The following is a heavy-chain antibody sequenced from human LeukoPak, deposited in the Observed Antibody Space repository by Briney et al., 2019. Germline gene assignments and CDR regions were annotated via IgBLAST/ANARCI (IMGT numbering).Heavy chain of an antibody. V-gene: IGHV1-46*01. CDR2: INASVGST. Sequence: ASVKDSCKASVYTFTRYYMHWVRQAPRQGLECMVIINASVGSTSYAQKFQGRVTMTRDTSTSTLYMELSSLRYEDTAVYYCARGGDYGAGDNWGQGTLVTVSS. CDR3: ARGGDYGAGDN. J-gene: IGHJ4*03. D-gene: IGHD2-21*01. CDR1: VYTFTRYY.